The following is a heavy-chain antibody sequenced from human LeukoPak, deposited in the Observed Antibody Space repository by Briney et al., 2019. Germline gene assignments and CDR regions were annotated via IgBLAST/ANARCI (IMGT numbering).Heavy chain of an antibody. CDR2: MNPNSGNT. J-gene: IGHJ6*03. D-gene: IGHD2/OR15-2a*01. CDR1: GYTFTSYD. CDR3: ARGPSTTYYYYMDV. Sequence: ASVKVSCKASGYTFTSYDINWVRQATGQGLERMGWMNPNSGNTGYAQKFQGRVTITRNTSISTAYMELSSLRSEDTAVYYCARGPSTTYYYYMDVWGKGTTVTVSS. V-gene: IGHV1-8*03.